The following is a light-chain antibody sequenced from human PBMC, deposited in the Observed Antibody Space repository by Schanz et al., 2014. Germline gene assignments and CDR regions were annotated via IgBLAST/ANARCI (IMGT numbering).Light chain of an antibody. CDR3: AACNDSLNGVV. CDR2: GSN. V-gene: IGLV1-44*01. Sequence: QSVLTQPPSASGTPGQRVTISCSGSSSNIGNNSVHWYQHLPGTAPKLLIYGSNERPSGVPDRFSGSRSGTSASLAISGLQSEDEADYYCAACNDSLNGVVFGGGTKLTVL. J-gene: IGLJ2*01. CDR1: SSNIGNNS.